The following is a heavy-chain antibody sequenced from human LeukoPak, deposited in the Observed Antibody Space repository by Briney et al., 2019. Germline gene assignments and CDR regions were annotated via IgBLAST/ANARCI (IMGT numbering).Heavy chain of an antibody. V-gene: IGHV3-23*01. CDR1: GFTLSSYA. Sequence: PGGSLRLSCAASGFTLSSYAMSWVRQAPGKGLEWVSAISGSGGSTYYADSVKGRFTISRDNSKLQMNSLRAEDTAVYYCAKDRRADFWSGYHFDYWGQGTLVTVSS. D-gene: IGHD3-3*01. CDR3: AKDRRADFWSGYHFDY. J-gene: IGHJ4*02. CDR2: ISGSGGST.